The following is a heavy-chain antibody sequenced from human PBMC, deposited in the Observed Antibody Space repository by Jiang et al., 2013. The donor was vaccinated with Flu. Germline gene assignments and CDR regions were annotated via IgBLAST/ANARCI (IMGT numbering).Heavy chain of an antibody. Sequence: KPSETLSLTCSVSGGSISSYYWSWIRQPPGKGLEWIGYIHYSGSTNYNSSLNSRVTISLDTSKNQFSLNLIFVTAAGTAVYYCARVDNAGSRRWFDPWGQGTLVTVSS. CDR2: IHYSGST. D-gene: IGHD3-10*01. J-gene: IGHJ5*02. CDR1: GGSISSYY. CDR3: ARVDNAGSRRWFDP. V-gene: IGHV4-59*01.